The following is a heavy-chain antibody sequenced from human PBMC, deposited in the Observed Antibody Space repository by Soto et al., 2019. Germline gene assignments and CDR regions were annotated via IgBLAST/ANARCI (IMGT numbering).Heavy chain of an antibody. CDR3: AKDLMWELPDQYYYGMDV. CDR2: ISGSGGST. CDR1: GFTFSSYA. Sequence: LRLSCAASGFTFSSYAMSWVRQAPGKGLEWVSAISGSGGSTYYADSVKGRFTISRDNSKNTLYLQMNSLRAEDTAVYYCAKDLMWELPDQYYYGMDVWGQGTTVTVSS. D-gene: IGHD1-26*01. J-gene: IGHJ6*02. V-gene: IGHV3-23*01.